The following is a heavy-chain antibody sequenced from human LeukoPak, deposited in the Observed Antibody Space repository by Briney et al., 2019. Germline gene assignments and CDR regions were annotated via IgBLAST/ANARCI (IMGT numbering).Heavy chain of an antibody. CDR2: INQDGSKI. CDR3: ARDGRAREESGTYTSYYFDF. J-gene: IGHJ4*02. V-gene: IGHV3-7*01. CDR1: GFTFRNYW. D-gene: IGHD3-10*01. Sequence: PGGSLRLSCSASGFTFRNYWISWVRQAPGKGLAWVANINQDGSKIYYVDSVKGRFTISRDNVKNSLSLEMHSLTPEDTAVYYCARDGRAREESGTYTSYYFDFWGQGILVTVSS.